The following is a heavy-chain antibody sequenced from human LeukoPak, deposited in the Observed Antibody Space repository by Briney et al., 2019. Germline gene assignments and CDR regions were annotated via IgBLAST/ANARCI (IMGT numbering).Heavy chain of an antibody. V-gene: IGHV1-69*13. CDR1: GGTFSSHG. J-gene: IGHJ6*02. D-gene: IGHD3-10*01. CDR2: FILIFGTP. CDR3: AARSNSASGSYRRAVYYYAMDV. Sequence: SVTVSCKVSGGTFSSHGVSWVGQAPGQGLEWVGGFILIFGTPNYAQKFQDRVTITADDSTSTPLMELSTLIYEDTAVYYCAARSNSASGSYRRAVYYYAMDVWGQGTTVTVSS.